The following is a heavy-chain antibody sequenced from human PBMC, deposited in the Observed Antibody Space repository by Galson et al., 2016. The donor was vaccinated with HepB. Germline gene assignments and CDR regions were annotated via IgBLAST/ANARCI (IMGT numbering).Heavy chain of an antibody. Sequence: SLRLSCAASGFTFSRYGMHWVRQAPGKGLEWVAVIWYGASNIYYADSVKGRFTISRDNSKKTLYLQMNSLRAEDTAVYYCARDQAGGTYSFDYWGQGTLVTVSS. CDR1: GFTFSRYG. J-gene: IGHJ4*02. CDR3: ARDQAGGTYSFDY. D-gene: IGHD1-26*01. V-gene: IGHV3-33*01. CDR2: IWYGASNI.